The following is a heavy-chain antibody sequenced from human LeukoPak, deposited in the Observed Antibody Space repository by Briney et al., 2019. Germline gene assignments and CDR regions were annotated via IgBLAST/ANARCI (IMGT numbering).Heavy chain of an antibody. V-gene: IGHV3-53*01. J-gene: IGHJ4*02. D-gene: IGHD1-14*01. CDR3: ARGVEPLAANTLAY. CDR1: GFTVITND. CDR2: LNSDGNT. Sequence: PGGPLRLSCAASGFTVITNDMTWVRQAPGKGLEWVSVLNSDGNTKYADSVQGRFTISRDNSKNTLYLEMNSLSPDDTAVYYCARGVEPLAANTLAYWGQGTLVTVSS.